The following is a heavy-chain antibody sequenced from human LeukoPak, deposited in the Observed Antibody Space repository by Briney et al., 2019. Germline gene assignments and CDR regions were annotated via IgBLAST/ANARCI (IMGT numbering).Heavy chain of an antibody. J-gene: IGHJ3*02. D-gene: IGHD3-22*01. CDR2: IYYSGST. V-gene: IGHV4-59*01. Sequence: PSETLSLTCTVSGGSISSYYWSWIRQPPGKGLEWIGYIYYSGSTNYNPSLKSRVTISVDTSKNQFSLKLSSVTAADTAVYYCARDFYYDSRGYYRHHDAFDIWGQGTMVTLSS. CDR1: GGSISSYY. CDR3: ARDFYYDSRGYYRHHDAFDI.